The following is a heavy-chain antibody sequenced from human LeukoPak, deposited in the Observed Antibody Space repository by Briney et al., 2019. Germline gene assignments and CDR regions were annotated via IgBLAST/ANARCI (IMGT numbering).Heavy chain of an antibody. CDR2: INPNSGGT. V-gene: IGHV1-2*02. D-gene: IGHD2-2*02. CDR1: GDTFTGYY. Sequence: ASVKVSCKASGDTFTGYYMHWVRQAPGQGLEWMGWINPNSGGTNYAQKFQGRVTITADESTSTAYMELSSLRSEDTAVYYCARVGYCSSSSCYNYFDYWGQGTLVTVSS. J-gene: IGHJ4*02. CDR3: ARVGYCSSSSCYNYFDY.